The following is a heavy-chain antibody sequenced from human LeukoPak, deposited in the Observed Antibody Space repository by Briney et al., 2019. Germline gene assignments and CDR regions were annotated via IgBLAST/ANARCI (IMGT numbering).Heavy chain of an antibody. V-gene: IGHV1-18*01. CDR1: GYTFTSYG. J-gene: IGHJ4*02. CDR2: ISAYNGNT. D-gene: IGHD6-6*01. Sequence: GASVKVSCKASGYTFTSYGISWVRQAPGQGLEWMGWISAYNGNTNYAQKLQGRVTMTTDTSTSTAYMELSRLRSDDTAVYYCARTGEYSSSLDFDYWGQGTLVTVSS. CDR3: ARTGEYSSSLDFDY.